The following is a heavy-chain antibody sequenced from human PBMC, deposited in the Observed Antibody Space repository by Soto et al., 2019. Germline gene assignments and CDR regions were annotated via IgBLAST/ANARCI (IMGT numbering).Heavy chain of an antibody. CDR2: IKSKTDGGTT. Sequence: GGSLRLSCAASGFTFSNAWMSWVRQAPGKGLEWVGRIKSKTDGGTTDYAAPVKGRFTISRDDSKNTLYLQMNSLKTEDTAVYYCTTASSGSLLFDYWGQGTLVTAPQ. J-gene: IGHJ4*02. D-gene: IGHD3-10*01. CDR1: GFTFSNAW. CDR3: TTASSGSLLFDY. V-gene: IGHV3-15*01.